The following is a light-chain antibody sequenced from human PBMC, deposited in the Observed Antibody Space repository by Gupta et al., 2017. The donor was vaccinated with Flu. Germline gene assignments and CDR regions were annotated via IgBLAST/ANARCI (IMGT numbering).Light chain of an antibody. V-gene: IGLV2-14*03. CDR3: SSYLSSATLEYV. J-gene: IGLJ1*01. CDR2: DVS. Sequence: QSALTQPASVSGSPGHSITIPCTATSSDVGGYNYVSWYQHQPGKAPRLMIYDVSFRPSGVSDRFSGSKSGNTASLTISGLQAEDEADYYCSSYLSSATLEYVFGTGTTVTVL. CDR1: SSDVGGYNY.